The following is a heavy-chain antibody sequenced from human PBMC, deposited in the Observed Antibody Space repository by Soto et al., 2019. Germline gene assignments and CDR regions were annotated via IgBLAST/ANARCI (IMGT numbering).Heavy chain of an antibody. CDR3: ARIPSDTAIAQGDPLFDY. D-gene: IGHD5-18*01. V-gene: IGHV2-26*01. CDR2: IFSNDEK. Sequence: GSGPTLVNPTEALTLTCTVSEFSLSNPRMGVSWIRQPPGKALEWLAHIFSNDEKSYSTSLKSRLTISKGTSKSQVVLTMTNMDPVDTATYYCARIPSDTAIAQGDPLFDYWGQGTLVTVSS. J-gene: IGHJ4*02. CDR1: EFSLSNPRMG.